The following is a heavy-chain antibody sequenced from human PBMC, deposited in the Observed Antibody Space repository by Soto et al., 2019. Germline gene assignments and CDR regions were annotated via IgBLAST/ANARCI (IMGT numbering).Heavy chain of an antibody. V-gene: IGHV4-30-4*01. D-gene: IGHD3-10*01. J-gene: IGHJ6*02. CDR2: IYYSGSP. CDR1: GGSISSGDYY. Sequence: SETLSLTCTVSGGSISSGDYYWSWIRQPPGKGLEWLGYIYYSGSPYYNPSLKSRVTISVDTSRNQFSLKLSSVTAADTAVYYCAREYYYGSGSYSDYYYYYGMDVWGQGTTVTVSS. CDR3: AREYYYGSGSYSDYYYYYGMDV.